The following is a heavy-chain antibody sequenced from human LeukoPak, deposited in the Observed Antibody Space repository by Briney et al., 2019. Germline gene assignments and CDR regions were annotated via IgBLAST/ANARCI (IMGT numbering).Heavy chain of an antibody. CDR1: GLTVSSTC. D-gene: IGHD3-3*01. Sequence: GGSLRPSCAASGLTVSSTCMSWVRQTPGKGLEWVSVIYSGGSTYYADSVKGRFTISRDNSKNTLYLQMNSLRAEDTAVYYCARDLLEWYFDYWGQGTLVTVSS. J-gene: IGHJ4*02. CDR3: ARDLLEWYFDY. V-gene: IGHV3-66*01. CDR2: IYSGGST.